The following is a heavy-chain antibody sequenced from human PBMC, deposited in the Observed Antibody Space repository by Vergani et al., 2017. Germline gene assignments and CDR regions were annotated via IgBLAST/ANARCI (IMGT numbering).Heavy chain of an antibody. D-gene: IGHD2/OR15-2a*01. CDR1: GGSIRSGSYY. J-gene: IGHJ4*02. V-gene: IGHV4-61*02. CDR3: TIYQANFIDY. CDR2: IYTSGST. Sequence: QVQLQESGPGLVKPSQTLSLTCTVSGGSIRSGSYYWSWIRQPDGKGLEWIGRIYTSGSTNDSPSLMSRVTISVDTSKKQFSLKLSSVTAADTAVYYCTIYQANFIDYWGQRTLVTLSS.